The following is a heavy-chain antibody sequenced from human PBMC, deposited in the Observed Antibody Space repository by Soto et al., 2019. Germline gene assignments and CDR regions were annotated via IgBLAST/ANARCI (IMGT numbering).Heavy chain of an antibody. D-gene: IGHD3-3*01. V-gene: IGHV1-3*01. J-gene: IGHJ6*02. CDR3: ARTSVLRFLERPQYGMDV. CDR2: INAGNGNT. CDR1: GYTFTIYD. Sequence: ASVKVSCKASGYTFTIYDINWVRQAPGQRLVLMGWINAGNGNTKFSQNFQGRVTITRDTSASTAYMELSSLRSEDTSVYYCARTSVLRFLERPQYGMDVWGQGTTVTVSS.